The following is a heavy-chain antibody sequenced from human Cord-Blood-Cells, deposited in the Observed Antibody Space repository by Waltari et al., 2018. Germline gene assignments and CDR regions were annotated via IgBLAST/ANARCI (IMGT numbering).Heavy chain of an antibody. Sequence: QMLLVRSGPELKKPGPSGKVSCNATGFTITRCAVQRVRQARGQRLEWIGRIGVGSGSTNYAQKFRERFTRTRDRSTSTAYMEVSSLRSEDTALYYCAAVQYWSGGSCYDYWGERTLVTVSS. CDR1: GFTITRCA. CDR2: IGVGSGST. D-gene: IGHD2-15*01. CDR3: AAVQYWSGGSCYDY. J-gene: IGHJ4*02. V-gene: IGHV1-58*01.